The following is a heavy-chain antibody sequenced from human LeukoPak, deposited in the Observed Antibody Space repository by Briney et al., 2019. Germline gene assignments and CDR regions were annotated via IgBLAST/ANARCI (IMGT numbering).Heavy chain of an antibody. CDR1: GYTFTSYG. J-gene: IGHJ5*02. V-gene: IGHV1-18*01. CDR3: ARDRKFDSSGWYVGLDWFDP. D-gene: IGHD6-19*01. Sequence: GASVKVSCKASGYTFTSYGISWVRQAPGQGLEWMGWINGYNGNTNYEQQFQGRVTMTTDTSTSTAYMELRSLRSDDTAVYYCARDRKFDSSGWYVGLDWFDPWGQGTLVTVSS. CDR2: INGYNGNT.